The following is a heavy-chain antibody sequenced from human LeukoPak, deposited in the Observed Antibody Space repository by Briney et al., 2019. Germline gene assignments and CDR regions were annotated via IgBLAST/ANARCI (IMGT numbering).Heavy chain of an antibody. CDR1: GGSINSYY. CDR2: IYYSGST. Sequence: PSETLSLTCTVSGGSINSYYWSWIRQPPGKGLEWIGYIYYSGSTNYNPPLKSRVTISVDTSKNQFSLKLSSVTAADTAMYYCARQGLRFSLSGFWFDPWGQGTLVTVSS. V-gene: IGHV4-59*08. D-gene: IGHD3-3*01. CDR3: ARQGLRFSLSGFWFDP. J-gene: IGHJ5*02.